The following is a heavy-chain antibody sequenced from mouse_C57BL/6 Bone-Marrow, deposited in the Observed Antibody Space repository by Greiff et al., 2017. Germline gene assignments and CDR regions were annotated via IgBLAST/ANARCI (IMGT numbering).Heavy chain of an antibody. J-gene: IGHJ2*01. CDR3: ARWGY. CDR1: GYTFTDYY. CDR2: INPNNGGT. Sequence: EVQLQQSGPELVKPGASVKISCKASGYTFTDYYMNWVKQSHGKSLEWIGDINPNNGGTSYNQKFKGKATLTVDKSSRTAYMELRSLTSEDSAVYYCARWGYWGQGTTLTVSS. V-gene: IGHV1-26*01.